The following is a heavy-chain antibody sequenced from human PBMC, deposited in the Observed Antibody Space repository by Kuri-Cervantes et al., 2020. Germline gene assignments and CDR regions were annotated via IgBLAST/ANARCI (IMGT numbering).Heavy chain of an antibody. CDR3: ARSNRLVSLRVYNYYMDV. D-gene: IGHD3-9*01. J-gene: IGHJ6*03. Sequence: SVKVSCKASGYTFTSYGISWVRQAPGQGLEWMGGIIPPFGAANYAQKFQGRVTITTDESTSTAYMELSSLRSEDTAVYYCARSNRLVSLRVYNYYMDVWGKGTTVTVSS. CDR1: GYTFTSYG. CDR2: IIPPFGAA. V-gene: IGHV1-69*05.